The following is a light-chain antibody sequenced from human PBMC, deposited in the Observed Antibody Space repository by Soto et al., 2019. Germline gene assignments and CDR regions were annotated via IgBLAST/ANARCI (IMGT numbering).Light chain of an antibody. J-gene: IGKJ4*01. CDR3: QQYNNWPPLT. CDR1: QSVASN. V-gene: IGKV3-15*01. Sequence: EIVMTQSPATLSVSPGEGATLSCRASQSVASNLAWYQQKPGQSPRLLIYGASTRATGIPARFSGSGSGTEFTLTISSLQSEDFAVYYCQQYNNWPPLTFGGGTKVEIK. CDR2: GAS.